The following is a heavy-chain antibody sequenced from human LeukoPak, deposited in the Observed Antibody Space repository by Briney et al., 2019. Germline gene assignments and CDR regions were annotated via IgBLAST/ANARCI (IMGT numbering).Heavy chain of an antibody. V-gene: IGHV4-34*01. D-gene: IGHD1-7*01. CDR2: INHSGST. Sequence: SETLSLTCAVYGGSFSGYYWGWIRQPPGKGLEWIGEINHSGSTNYNPSLKSRVTISVDTSKNQFSLKLSSVTAADTAVYYCARQLELEEAIQFDYWGQGTLVTVSS. CDR1: GGSFSGYY. J-gene: IGHJ4*02. CDR3: ARQLELEEAIQFDY.